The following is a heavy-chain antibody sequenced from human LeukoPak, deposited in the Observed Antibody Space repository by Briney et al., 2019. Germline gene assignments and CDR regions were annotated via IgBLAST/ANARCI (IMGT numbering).Heavy chain of an antibody. CDR3: ARHLGYSSSSRFDP. CDR1: GGSISSSSYC. CDR2: IHHSGST. V-gene: IGHV4-39*01. Sequence: TSETLSLTCTVSGGSISSSSYCWGWIRQPPGKGLEWIGSIHHSGSTYYNPSLKSRVTISVDPSKNQFSLKLSSVTAADTVVCYCARHLGYSSSSRFDPWGQGTLVTVSS. D-gene: IGHD6-13*01. J-gene: IGHJ5*02.